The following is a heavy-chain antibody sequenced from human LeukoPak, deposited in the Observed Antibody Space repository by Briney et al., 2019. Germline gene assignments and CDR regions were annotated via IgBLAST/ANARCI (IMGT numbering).Heavy chain of an antibody. CDR2: IYYSGST. CDR1: GYSISSGYY. CDR3: ARDGGSSGWSGIYYYYYYYMDV. Sequence: SETLSLTCTVSGYSISSGYYWGWIRQPPGKGLEWIGSIYYSGSTYYNPSLKSRVTISVDTSKNQFSLKLSSVTAADTAVYYCARDGGSSGWSGIYYYYYYYMDVWGKGTTVTVSS. J-gene: IGHJ6*03. D-gene: IGHD6-19*01. V-gene: IGHV4-38-2*02.